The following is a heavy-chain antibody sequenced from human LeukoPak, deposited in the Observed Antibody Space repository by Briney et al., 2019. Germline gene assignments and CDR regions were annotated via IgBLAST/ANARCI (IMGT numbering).Heavy chain of an antibody. Sequence: GGSLRLSCAASGFTFSSYSMNWVRQAPGKGLEWVSSISSSSSYIYYADSVKGRFTISRDNAKNSLYPQMNSLRAEDTAVYYCARGGYYDSSGYRFDYWGQGTLVTVSS. CDR1: GFTFSSYS. CDR2: ISSSSSYI. V-gene: IGHV3-21*01. D-gene: IGHD3-22*01. CDR3: ARGGYYDSSGYRFDY. J-gene: IGHJ4*02.